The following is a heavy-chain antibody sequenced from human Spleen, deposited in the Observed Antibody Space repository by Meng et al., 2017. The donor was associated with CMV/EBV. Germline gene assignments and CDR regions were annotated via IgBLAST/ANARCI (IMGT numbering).Heavy chain of an antibody. Sequence: GESLEISCAASGFTFSSYSMNWVRQAPGKGLEWVSSISSSSSYIYYADSVKGRFTISRDNAKNSLYLQINSLRAEDTAVYYCARGARHYYYYGMDVWGQGTTVTVSS. J-gene: IGHJ6*02. V-gene: IGHV3-21*01. CDR2: ISSSSSYI. D-gene: IGHD1-26*01. CDR3: ARGARHYYYYGMDV. CDR1: GFTFSSYS.